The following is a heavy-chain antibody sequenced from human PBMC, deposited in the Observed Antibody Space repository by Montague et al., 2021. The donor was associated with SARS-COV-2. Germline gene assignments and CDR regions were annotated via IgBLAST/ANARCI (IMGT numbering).Heavy chain of an antibody. CDR2: IDWDDDT. D-gene: IGHD6-19*01. V-gene: IGHV2-70*01. Sequence: PALGKPTQTLTLTCTFSGFSVSTSGLCASWIRQPPGKALEWLALIDWDDDTYYSTSLKTRLAISKDTSKNQVVLTMTDMDPVDTGTYYCARIPEYSSGGGPDWYFDLWGRGTLVTVSS. CDR1: GFSVSTSGLC. CDR3: ARIPEYSSGGGPDWYFDL. J-gene: IGHJ2*01.